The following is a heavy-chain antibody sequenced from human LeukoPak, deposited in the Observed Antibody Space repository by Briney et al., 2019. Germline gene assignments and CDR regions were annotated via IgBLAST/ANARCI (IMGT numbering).Heavy chain of an antibody. Sequence: QPGGSLRLSCAASGFTFDDYAMPWVRQAPGRGLEWVSGISWYSGSIGYADSVKGRFTISRDNAKNSLYLQMNRLRAEDTALYYCAKDLIVGATIGGQGTLVTVSS. CDR2: ISWYSGSI. V-gene: IGHV3-9*01. CDR1: GFTFDDYA. J-gene: IGHJ4*02. D-gene: IGHD1-26*01. CDR3: AKDLIVGATI.